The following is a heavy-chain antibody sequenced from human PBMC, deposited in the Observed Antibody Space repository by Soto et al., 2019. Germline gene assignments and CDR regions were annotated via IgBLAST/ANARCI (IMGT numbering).Heavy chain of an antibody. Sequence: ASVKVSCKASGYTFTNYGISWVRQAPGQGLEWMGWISAYNGNTNYAQKLQGRVTMTTDTSTSTAYMELRSLRSDDTAVYYCARAVQFRDLLEYSSSYYFDYWGQGTLVTVSS. V-gene: IGHV1-18*01. CDR3: ARAVQFRDLLEYSSSYYFDY. J-gene: IGHJ4*02. D-gene: IGHD6-6*01. CDR2: ISAYNGNT. CDR1: GYTFTNYG.